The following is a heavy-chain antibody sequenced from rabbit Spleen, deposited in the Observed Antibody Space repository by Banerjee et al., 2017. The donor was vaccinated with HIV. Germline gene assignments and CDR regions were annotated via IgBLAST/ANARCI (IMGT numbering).Heavy chain of an antibody. Sequence: QEHLKESGGGLVQPGGSLKLSCTASGFSFSSNDYMCWVRQAPGKGLEWISCIAGSSSAFTYSATWAKGRFTISKTSSTTVTLQMTSLTAADTATYFCARDAGTSFSTYGMDLWGQGTLVTVS. D-gene: IGHD8-1*01. CDR1: GFSFSSNDY. V-gene: IGHV1S45*01. CDR2: IAGSSSAFT. CDR3: ARDAGTSFSTYGMDL. J-gene: IGHJ3*01.